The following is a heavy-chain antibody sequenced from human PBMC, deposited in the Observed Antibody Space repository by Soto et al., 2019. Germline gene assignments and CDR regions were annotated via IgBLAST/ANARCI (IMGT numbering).Heavy chain of an antibody. CDR3: ARIIGYCRNNDCSWTFDI. J-gene: IGHJ3*02. Sequence: PGESLKISCKTSGYSFISYWLAWVRQLPGKGLEWMGTFYPGDSTSTYSPSFQGQVTISVDKSISTAYLQLSSLKASDTAMYYCARIIGYCRNNDCSWTFDIWGQGTMVTVSS. D-gene: IGHD2-15*01. V-gene: IGHV5-51*01. CDR1: GYSFISYW. CDR2: FYPGDSTS.